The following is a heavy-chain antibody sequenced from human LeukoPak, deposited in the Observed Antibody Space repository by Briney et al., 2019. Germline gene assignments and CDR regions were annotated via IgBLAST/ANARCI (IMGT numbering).Heavy chain of an antibody. D-gene: IGHD3-16*01. CDR3: AKGRLFYYDHFDC. CDR2: IYSGGIT. J-gene: IGHJ4*02. CDR1: GFTVSSNY. V-gene: IGHV3-53*01. Sequence: GGSLRLSCAASGFTVSSNYMSWVRQAPGKGLEWVSVIYSGGITYYADSVKGRFTIPRDNSKNTLYLQMNRLRAEDTAVYYCAKGRLFYYDHFDCWGQGTLVTVSS.